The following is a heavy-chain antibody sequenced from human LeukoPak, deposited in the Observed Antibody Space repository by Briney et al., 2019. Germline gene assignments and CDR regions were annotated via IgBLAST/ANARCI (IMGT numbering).Heavy chain of an antibody. CDR3: ARGARIAVAGTVQFYYYYYMDV. V-gene: IGHV1-2*02. J-gene: IGHJ6*03. CDR2: INPNSGGT. D-gene: IGHD6-19*01. CDR1: GYTFTGYY. Sequence: ASVKVSCKASGYTFTGYYMHWVRQAPGQGLEWMGWINPNSGGTNYAQKFQGRVTMTRDTSISTAYMELSSLRSEDMAVYYCARGARIAVAGTVQFYYYYYMDVWGKGTTVTVSS.